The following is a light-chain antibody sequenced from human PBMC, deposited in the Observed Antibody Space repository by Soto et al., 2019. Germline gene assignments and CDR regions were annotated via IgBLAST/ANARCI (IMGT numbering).Light chain of an antibody. J-gene: IGLJ2*01. CDR3: CLYAGSPYVV. Sequence: QSALTQPASVSGSPGQSITISCTGTTSDFGSHNLVSWYQQHPGRAPKLMVYEGSERPSGVSNRFSGSKSGNTASLTISGLQAEDEADYYCCLYAGSPYVVFGGGTKLTVL. CDR1: TSDFGSHNL. CDR2: EGS. V-gene: IGLV2-23*01.